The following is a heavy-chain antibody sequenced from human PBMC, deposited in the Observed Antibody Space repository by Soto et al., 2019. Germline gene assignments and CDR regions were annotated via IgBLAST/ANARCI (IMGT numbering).Heavy chain of an antibody. CDR2: ISGSGGST. D-gene: IGHD2-2*01. J-gene: IGHJ6*02. CDR1: GFTFSSYA. Sequence: GGSLRLSCAASGFTFSSYAMSWVRQAPGKGLEWVSAISGSGGSTYYADSVKGRFTISRDNSKNTLYLQMNSLRAEDTAVYYCAKDLVPAATYYYGMDVWGQGTTVTVSS. V-gene: IGHV3-23*01. CDR3: AKDLVPAATYYYGMDV.